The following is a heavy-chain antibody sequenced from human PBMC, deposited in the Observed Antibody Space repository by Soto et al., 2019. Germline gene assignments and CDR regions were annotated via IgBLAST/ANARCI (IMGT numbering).Heavy chain of an antibody. J-gene: IGHJ6*03. Sequence: GSSVKVSCKASGYTFTSYDINWVRQATGQGLEWMGWMNPNSGNTGYAQKFQGRVTMTRNTSISTAYMELSSLRSEDTAVYYCARANYGSGSYSDYYLDVWGKGTTVTVSS. CDR3: ARANYGSGSYSDYYLDV. CDR2: MNPNSGNT. V-gene: IGHV1-8*01. D-gene: IGHD3-10*01. CDR1: GYTFTSYD.